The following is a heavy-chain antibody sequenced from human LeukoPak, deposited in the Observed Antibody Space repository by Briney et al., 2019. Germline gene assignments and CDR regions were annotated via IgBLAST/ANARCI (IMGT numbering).Heavy chain of an antibody. Sequence: PSETLSLTCTVSGGSISSGDYYWSWIRQPPGKGLEWIGYIYYSGSTNYNPSLKSRVTISVDTSKNQFSLKLSSVTAADTAVYYCAREKIGGGGGNSGYYYYYMDVWGKGTTVTVSS. D-gene: IGHD4-23*01. V-gene: IGHV4-61*08. CDR1: GGSISSGDYY. CDR3: AREKIGGGGGNSGYYYYYMDV. CDR2: IYYSGST. J-gene: IGHJ6*03.